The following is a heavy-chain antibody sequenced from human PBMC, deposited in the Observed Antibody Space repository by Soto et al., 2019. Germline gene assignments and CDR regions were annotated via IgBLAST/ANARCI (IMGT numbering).Heavy chain of an antibody. D-gene: IGHD3-22*01. CDR3: AKEVGGYYYDSSDEWRQH. V-gene: IGHV3-23*01. J-gene: IGHJ1*01. Sequence: GGSLRLSCAASGFTFSSYAMSWVRQAPGKGLEWVSAISGSGGSTYYADSVKGRFTISRDNSKNTLYLQMNSLRAEDTAVYYCAKEVGGYYYDSSDEWRQHWGQGTLVTVSS. CDR1: GFTFSSYA. CDR2: ISGSGGST.